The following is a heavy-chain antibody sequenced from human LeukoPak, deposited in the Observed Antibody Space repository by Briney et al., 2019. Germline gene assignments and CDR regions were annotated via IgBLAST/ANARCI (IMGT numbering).Heavy chain of an antibody. J-gene: IGHJ6*03. CDR3: ARDPRVPIFEYYYYYMDV. CDR2: TSSSSGYK. D-gene: IGHD3-3*01. Sequence: PGGSLRLSCEASGFSFSSYSMNWVRQAPGKGLEWVSSTSSSSGYKYYADSVKGRLTISRDNAKNTLYLQMNSLRAEDTAVYYCARDPRVPIFEYYYYYMDVWGKGTTVTVSS. CDR1: GFSFSSYS. V-gene: IGHV3-21*01.